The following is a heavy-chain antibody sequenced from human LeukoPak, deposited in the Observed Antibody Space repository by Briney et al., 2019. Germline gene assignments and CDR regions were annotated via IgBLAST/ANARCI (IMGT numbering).Heavy chain of an antibody. CDR2: INTYNGNT. CDR3: ARRSSRSSSSWNNLFDP. D-gene: IGHD6-13*01. J-gene: IGHJ5*02. V-gene: IGHV1-18*01. CDR1: GYTFTGYR. Sequence: ASVKVSCKACGYTFTGYRISWVRQAPGQGLEWMGWINTYNGNTNYAQKFQGRVTMTTDTSTSTAYMELRSLRSDDTAVYYCARRSSRSSSSWNNLFDPWGQGTLVTVSS.